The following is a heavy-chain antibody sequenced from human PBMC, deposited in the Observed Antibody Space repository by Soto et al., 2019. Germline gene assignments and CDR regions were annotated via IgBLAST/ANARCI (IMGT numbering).Heavy chain of an antibody. D-gene: IGHD6-19*01. CDR3: AKEIRPYSSGDFQH. Sequence: GGSLRLSCAASGFTFSSYGMHWVRQAPGKGLEWVAVISYDGSNKYYADSVKGRFTISRDNSKNTLYLQMNSLRAEDTAVYYCAKEIRPYSSGDFQHWGQGTLVTVSS. V-gene: IGHV3-30*18. CDR1: GFTFSSYG. J-gene: IGHJ1*01. CDR2: ISYDGSNK.